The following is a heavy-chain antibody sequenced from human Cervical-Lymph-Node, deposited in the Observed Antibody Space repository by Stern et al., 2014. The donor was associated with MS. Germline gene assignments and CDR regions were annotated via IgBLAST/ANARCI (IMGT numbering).Heavy chain of an antibody. CDR1: GFTFGDHA. D-gene: IGHD6-13*01. CDR3: TLQDISSWFGYY. Sequence: EVQLVESGGGLVKPGRSLRLACTGSGFTFGDHAMSWFRQAPGRGLEWVGLIRTKPNGESTEYATSVRGRFSISRDDSKSVAYLHMNSLKSEDTAVYYCTLQDISSWFGYYWGQGTLVSVSS. CDR2: IRTKPNGEST. V-gene: IGHV3-49*05. J-gene: IGHJ4*02.